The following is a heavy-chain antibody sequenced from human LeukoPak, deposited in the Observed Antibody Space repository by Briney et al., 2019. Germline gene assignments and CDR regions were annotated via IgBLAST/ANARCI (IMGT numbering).Heavy chain of an antibody. V-gene: IGHV1-2*02. Sequence: ASVKVSCKASGYTFTGYYMHWVRQAPGQGLEWMGWINPNSGGTNYAQKFQGRVTMTRDTSTSTVYMELSSLRSEDTAVYYCARDLGYDSSGYCDYWGQGTLVTVSS. CDR2: INPNSGGT. CDR3: ARDLGYDSSGYCDY. J-gene: IGHJ4*02. CDR1: GYTFTGYY. D-gene: IGHD3-22*01.